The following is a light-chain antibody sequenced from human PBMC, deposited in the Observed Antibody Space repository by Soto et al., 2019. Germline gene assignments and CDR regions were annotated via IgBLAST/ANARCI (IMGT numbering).Light chain of an antibody. CDR1: SSDVGGYNY. Sequence: QSVLTQPASVSGSPGQSITISCTGTSSDVGGYNYVSWYQQHPGKAPKLMIYEVSNRPSGVSNRFSGSKSGNTASLTISGLQADDEADYYCSSYTSSSTLYVFGTGTKRTVL. V-gene: IGLV2-14*01. J-gene: IGLJ1*01. CDR3: SSYTSSSTLYV. CDR2: EVS.